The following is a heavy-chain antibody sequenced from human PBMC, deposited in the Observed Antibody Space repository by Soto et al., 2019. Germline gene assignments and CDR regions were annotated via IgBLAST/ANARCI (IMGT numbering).Heavy chain of an antibody. V-gene: IGHV4-31*03. J-gene: IGHJ4*02. CDR2: IYYSGST. D-gene: IGHD1-1*01. Sequence: SETLSLTCTVSGGSISSGGYYWSWIRQHPGKGLEWIRYIYYSGSTYYNPSLKSRVTISVDTSKNQFSLKLSSVTAADTAVYYCARAPLGRVDWNDYTTFSFDYWGQGTLVTVSS. CDR3: ARAPLGRVDWNDYTTFSFDY. CDR1: GGSISSGGYY.